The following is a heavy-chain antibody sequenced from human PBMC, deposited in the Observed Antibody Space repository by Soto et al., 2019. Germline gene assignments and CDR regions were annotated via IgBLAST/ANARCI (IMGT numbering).Heavy chain of an antibody. CDR2: ISGSGGST. J-gene: IGHJ6*02. Sequence: GGSLRLSCAASGFTFSSYAMSWVRQAPGKGLEWVSAISGSGGSTYYADSVKGRFTISRDNSKNTLYLQMNSLRAEDTAVYYCAKHRALAYYYYYGMDVWGQGTTVTVSS. CDR3: AKHRALAYYYYYGMDV. V-gene: IGHV3-23*01. CDR1: GFTFSSYA.